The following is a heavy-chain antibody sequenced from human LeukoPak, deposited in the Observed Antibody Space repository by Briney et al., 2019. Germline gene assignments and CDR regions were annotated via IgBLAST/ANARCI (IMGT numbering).Heavy chain of an antibody. J-gene: IGHJ4*02. D-gene: IGHD1-26*01. CDR1: GFTFNNYA. Sequence: GGSLRLSCAASGFTFNNYAMIWVRQAPGKGLEWVSSISASGVMTYYADSVKGRFTVSRDNSKNSLYLQMSSLTAADTAVYYCAKDRSIGTYYTFDHWGQGTLVTVSS. CDR3: AKDRSIGTYYTFDH. V-gene: IGHV3-23*01. CDR2: ISASGVMT.